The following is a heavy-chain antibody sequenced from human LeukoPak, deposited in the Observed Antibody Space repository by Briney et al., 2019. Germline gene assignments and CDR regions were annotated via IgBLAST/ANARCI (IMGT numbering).Heavy chain of an antibody. CDR1: GYSFTSYW. D-gene: IGHD6-6*01. J-gene: IGHJ3*02. CDR2: IYPGDSDT. V-gene: IGHV5-51*01. CDR3: ARPGAYSSSDDAFDI. Sequence: GESLKISCKGSGYSFTSYWIGWVRQTPGKGLEWMGIIYPGDSDTRYSPSFQGQVTISADKSISTAYLQWSSLKASDTAMYYCARPGAYSSSDDAFDIWGQGTMVTVSS.